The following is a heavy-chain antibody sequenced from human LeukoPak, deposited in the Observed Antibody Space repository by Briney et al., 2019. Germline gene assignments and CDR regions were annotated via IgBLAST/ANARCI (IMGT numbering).Heavy chain of an antibody. D-gene: IGHD3-16*01. J-gene: IGHJ4*02. CDR3: AKGGIYADCDY. CDR2: ISNSGTTT. Sequence: PGGSLRLSCAASGFTFSSYAMSWVRQAPGKGLEWVSSISNSGTTTYYADSVKGRFTISRDNSKNTVYLQVNSLRAEDTAVYYCAKGGIYADCDYWGQGTLVTVSS. V-gene: IGHV3-23*01. CDR1: GFTFSSYA.